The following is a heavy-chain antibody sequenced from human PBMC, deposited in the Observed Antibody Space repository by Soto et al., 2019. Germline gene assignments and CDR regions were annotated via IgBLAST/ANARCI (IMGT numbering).Heavy chain of an antibody. CDR2: ISSSSSTI. CDR1: GFTFSSYS. V-gene: IGHV3-48*02. J-gene: IGHJ6*02. D-gene: IGHD3-3*01. Sequence: GGSLRLSCAASGFTFSSYSMNWVRQAPGKGLEWVSYISSSSSTIYYADSVKGRFTISRDNAKNSLYLQMNSLRDEDTAVYYCAREGTHYDFWSGYYRNYYGMDVWGQGTTVTVSS. CDR3: AREGTHYDFWSGYYRNYYGMDV.